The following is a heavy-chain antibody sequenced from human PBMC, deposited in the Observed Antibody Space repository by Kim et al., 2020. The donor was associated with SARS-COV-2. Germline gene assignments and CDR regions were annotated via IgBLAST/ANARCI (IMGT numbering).Heavy chain of an antibody. V-gene: IGHV4-31*02. CDR3: AIERLGWFDP. J-gene: IGHJ5*02. Sequence: STYANQSLKDRVTISVDSSKNQFSRKLSSVPAADTAVYYCAIERLGWFDPWGQGTLVTVSS. CDR2: ST. D-gene: IGHD4-17*01.